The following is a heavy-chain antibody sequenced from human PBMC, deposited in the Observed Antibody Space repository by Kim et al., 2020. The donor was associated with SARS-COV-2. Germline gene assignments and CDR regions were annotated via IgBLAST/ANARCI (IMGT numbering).Heavy chain of an antibody. CDR3: ASPIGPWNYPQGDYDY. CDR1: GGSISSSSYY. J-gene: IGHJ4*02. CDR2: IYYSGST. Sequence: SETLSLTCTVSGGSISSSSYYWGWIRQPPGKGLEWIGSIYYSGSTYYNPSLKSRVTISVDTSKNQFSLKLSSVTAADTAVYYCASPIGPWNYPQGDYDYWGQGTLVTVSS. D-gene: IGHD1-7*01. V-gene: IGHV4-39*01.